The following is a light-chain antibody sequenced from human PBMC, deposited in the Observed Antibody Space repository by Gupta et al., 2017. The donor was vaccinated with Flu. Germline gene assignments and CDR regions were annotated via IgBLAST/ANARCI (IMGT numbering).Light chain of an antibody. CDR2: KVS. V-gene: IGKV2-30*01. CDR3: RQGSDWPWA. J-gene: IGKJ1*01. Sequence: VTLGQPASISCRSSQGLVYSDGNTYLHWFQYRPCQSPRRLIYKVSYRDSGVPDTFRGSGSVTDFTLKISSVAAEDVGIYFCRQGSDWPWAFGQGTTVEIK. CDR1: QGLVYSDGNTY.